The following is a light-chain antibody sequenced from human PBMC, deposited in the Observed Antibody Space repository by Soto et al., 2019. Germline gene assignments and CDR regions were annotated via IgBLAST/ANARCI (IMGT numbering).Light chain of an antibody. V-gene: IGKV1-5*01. Sequence: DIQIAHSPCSLSSSLVDRVTITCRASQSISTWLAWYQQKPGKAPKLLIYDASSLEVGVPSRFSGSGSRTEFTLTISSLQTDDYGTYYCQQHYDFRTFGQGTKVDI. CDR2: DAS. J-gene: IGKJ1*01. CDR3: QQHYDFRT. CDR1: QSISTW.